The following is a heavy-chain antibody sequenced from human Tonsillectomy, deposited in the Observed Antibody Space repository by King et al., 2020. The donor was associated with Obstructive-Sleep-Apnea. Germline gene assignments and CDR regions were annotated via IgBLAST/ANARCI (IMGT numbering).Heavy chain of an antibody. CDR2: IIPMFGTP. V-gene: IGHV1-69*12. Sequence: QLVQSGAEVKKPGSSVKVSCKASGGTFSSYGISWVRQAPGQGLEWMGGIIPMFGTPNYAQKFQGRVTITADESTSTAYMELTRLRSEDTAVYYCERDLVEGSEISYYSPMDVWGQGTTVTVSS. CDR3: ERDLVEGSEISYYSPMDV. D-gene: IGHD2-15*01. CDR1: GGTFSSYG. J-gene: IGHJ6*02.